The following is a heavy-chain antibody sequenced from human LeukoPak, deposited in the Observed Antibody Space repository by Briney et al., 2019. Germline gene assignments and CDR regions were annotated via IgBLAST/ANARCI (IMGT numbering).Heavy chain of an antibody. J-gene: IGHJ4*02. CDR1: GFTVSNNY. D-gene: IGHD6-6*01. CDR2: IYSGGST. Sequence: PGGSLRLSCAASGFTVSNNYMTWVRQAPGKGLEWVSIIYSGGSTYYADSVKGRFTISRDNSKNTLYLQMNSLRAEDTAVYYCARFDDEYSNSFLDYWGQGTLVTVSS. V-gene: IGHV3-53*01. CDR3: ARFDDEYSNSFLDY.